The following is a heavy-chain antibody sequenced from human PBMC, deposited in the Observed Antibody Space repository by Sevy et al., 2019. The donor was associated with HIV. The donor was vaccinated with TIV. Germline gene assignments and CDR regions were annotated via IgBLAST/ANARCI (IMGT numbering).Heavy chain of an antibody. Sequence: SETLSLTCTVSGGSISTYYWSWIRQPPGKGLEWIGYIYYSGSTNYNPSLKSRVTISVDTSKNQFSLKLSSVTAADTAVYYCARDHWNYIDAGYYYYYGMDVWGQGTTVTVSS. J-gene: IGHJ6*02. CDR3: ARDHWNYIDAGYYYYYGMDV. V-gene: IGHV4-59*01. D-gene: IGHD1-7*01. CDR1: GGSISTYY. CDR2: IYYSGST.